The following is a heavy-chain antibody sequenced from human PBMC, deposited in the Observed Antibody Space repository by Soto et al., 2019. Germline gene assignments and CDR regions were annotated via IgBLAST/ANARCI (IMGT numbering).Heavy chain of an antibody. CDR3: AREGATDETSEDFFYSGMDV. V-gene: IGHV1-46*01. J-gene: IGHJ6*02. D-gene: IGHD1-26*01. CDR2: ISPSGGGT. CDR1: GFTFSNHY. Sequence: QVHLLQSGAEVKKPGASVKVSCLASGFTFSNHYIHWVRQAPGQGLEWMGFISPSGGGTTYAQRFQETDTMTRDTSTNTGYMELRSLKSEDRAVYYCAREGATDETSEDFFYSGMDVWGQGTTLTISS.